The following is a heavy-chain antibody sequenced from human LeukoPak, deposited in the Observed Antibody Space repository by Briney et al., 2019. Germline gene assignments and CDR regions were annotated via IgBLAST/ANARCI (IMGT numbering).Heavy chain of an antibody. CDR2: TYYRSKWYN. J-gene: IGHJ4*02. V-gene: IGHV6-1*01. CDR3: ARELRNRQQLPYGKYYFDY. CDR1: GDSVSSNSAA. Sequence: SQTLSPTCAISGDSVSSNSAAWNWIRQSPSRGLEWLGRTYYRSKWYNDYAVSVKSRITINPDTSKNQFSLQLNSVTPEDAAVYYCARELRNRQQLPYGKYYFDYWGQGTLVTVSS. D-gene: IGHD6-13*01.